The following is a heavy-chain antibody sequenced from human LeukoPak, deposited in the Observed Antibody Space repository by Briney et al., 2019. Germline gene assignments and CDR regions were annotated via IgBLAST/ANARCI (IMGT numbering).Heavy chain of an antibody. J-gene: IGHJ4*02. CDR1: GFTFSSYS. Sequence: GGSLRLSCAASGFTFSSYSMNWVRQAPGKGLEWVSSISSSSSYIYYADSVKGRFTISRDNAKNSLYLQMNSLRAEDTAVYYCARDQDCSGGSCRWDYWGQGTLVTVSS. CDR3: ARDQDCSGGSCRWDY. D-gene: IGHD2-15*01. V-gene: IGHV3-21*01. CDR2: ISSSSSYI.